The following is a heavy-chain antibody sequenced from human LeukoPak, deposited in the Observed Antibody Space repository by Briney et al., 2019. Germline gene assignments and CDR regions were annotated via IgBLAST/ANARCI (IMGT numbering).Heavy chain of an antibody. D-gene: IGHD3-22*01. CDR3: ARVWRYYYDSSGYSYAFDI. J-gene: IGHJ3*02. CDR2: IYYSGST. V-gene: IGHV4-59*01. Sequence: SETLSLTCTVSGGSISSYYWSWIRQPPGKGLEWIGYIYYSGSTNYNPSLKSRVTISVDTSKNQFSLKLSSVTAADTAVYYCARVWRYYYDSSGYSYAFDIWGQGTMVTVSS. CDR1: GGSISSYY.